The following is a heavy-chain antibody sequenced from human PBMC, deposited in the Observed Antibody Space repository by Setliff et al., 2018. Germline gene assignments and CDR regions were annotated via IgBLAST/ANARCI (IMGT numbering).Heavy chain of an antibody. CDR2: INHSGST. CDR3: ARHGGALYYNFWSGYPNWFDP. J-gene: IGHJ5*02. Sequence: KTSETLSLTCAVYGGSFSTYYWIWIRQPPGKGLEWIGEINHSGSTNYNPSLKSRVTISVDTSKNQFSLKLSSVTAADTAVYYCARHGGALYYNFWSGYPNWFDPWGQGTLVTVSS. CDR1: GGSFSTYY. D-gene: IGHD3-3*01. V-gene: IGHV4-34*01.